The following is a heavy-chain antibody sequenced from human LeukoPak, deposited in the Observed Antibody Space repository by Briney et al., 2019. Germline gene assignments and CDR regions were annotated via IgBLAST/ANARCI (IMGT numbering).Heavy chain of an antibody. V-gene: IGHV4-39*01. J-gene: IGHJ4*02. CDR3: ARIGGSLYSPHYFDY. D-gene: IGHD4-11*01. CDR2: IYYSGST. CDR1: GGSISSSSYY. Sequence: SETLSLTCTVSGGSISSSSYYWGWIRQPPGKGLEWIGSIYYSGSTYYNPSLKSRVTISVDTSKNQFSLKLSSVTAADTAVYYCARIGGSLYSPHYFDYWGQGTLVTVSS.